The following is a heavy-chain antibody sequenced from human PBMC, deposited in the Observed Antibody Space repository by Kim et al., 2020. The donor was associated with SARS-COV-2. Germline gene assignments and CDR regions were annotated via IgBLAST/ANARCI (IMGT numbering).Heavy chain of an antibody. Sequence: GESLKISCQGLGYSFADYWIAWVRQVPGKGLEWMGIIFPRDSETTYSPSFHGQAAISVDISINTAFLQWRSLKTSDSAMYYCVRPQPPETSDLWGQGTMV. V-gene: IGHV5-51*01. D-gene: IGHD2-2*01. CDR2: IFPRDSET. CDR1: GYSFADYW. J-gene: IGHJ3*01. CDR3: VRPQPPETSDL.